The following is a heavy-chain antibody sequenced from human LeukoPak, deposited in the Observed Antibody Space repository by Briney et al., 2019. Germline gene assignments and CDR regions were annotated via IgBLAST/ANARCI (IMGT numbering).Heavy chain of an antibody. CDR2: IYTSGST. CDR3: ARMGRIITMVRARRGWFDP. CDR1: GGSISSGSYY. V-gene: IGHV4-61*02. Sequence: NPSETLSLTCTVSGGSISSGSYYWSWIRQPAGKGLEWIGRIYTSGSTNYNPSLKSRVTISVDTSKNQFSLKLSSVTAADTAVYYCARMGRIITMVRARRGWFDPWGQGTLVTVSS. D-gene: IGHD3-10*01. J-gene: IGHJ5*02.